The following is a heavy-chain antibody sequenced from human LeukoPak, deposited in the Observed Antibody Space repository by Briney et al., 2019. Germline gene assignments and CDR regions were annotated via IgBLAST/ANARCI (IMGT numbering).Heavy chain of an antibody. CDR1: GFTFSSYG. CDR2: ISYDGSNK. D-gene: IGHD1-1*01. J-gene: IGHJ4*02. Sequence: GRSLRLSCAASGFTFSSYGMHWVRQAPGKGLEWVAVISYDGSNKYYADSVKGRFTISRDNSKSTLYLQMNSLRAEDTAVYYCAMETTGEFDYWGQGILVTVSS. CDR3: AMETTGEFDY. V-gene: IGHV3-30*03.